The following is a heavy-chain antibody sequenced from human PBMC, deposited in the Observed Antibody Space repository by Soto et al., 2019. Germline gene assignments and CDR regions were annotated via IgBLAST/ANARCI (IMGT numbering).Heavy chain of an antibody. J-gene: IGHJ5*02. CDR3: ARDSRIVARPAMGSVGFDP. Sequence: LRLSCATSGFTFSSYSMNWVRQAPGKDLEWISSISTGSDYIYYADSVEGRFTISRDNAKSSLYLQMNSLRAEDTAVYYCARDSRIVARPAMGSVGFDPWGQGTLVTVS. V-gene: IGHV3-21*01. D-gene: IGHD2-2*01. CDR2: ISTGSDYI. CDR1: GFTFSSYS.